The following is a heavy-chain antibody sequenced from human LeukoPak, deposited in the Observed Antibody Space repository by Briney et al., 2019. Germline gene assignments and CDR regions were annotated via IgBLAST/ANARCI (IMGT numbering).Heavy chain of an antibody. CDR2: IYYSGST. V-gene: IGHV4-30-4*08. CDR3: ARVKYSGSYYGVDY. Sequence: SETLPLTCTVSGDSISSADYYWSWIRQPPGKGLEWIGYIYYSGSTYYNQSLKSRVIISADTSKNQFSLKLSSVTAADTAVYYCARVKYSGSYYGVDYWGQGTLVTVSS. CDR1: GDSISSADYY. J-gene: IGHJ4*02. D-gene: IGHD1-26*01.